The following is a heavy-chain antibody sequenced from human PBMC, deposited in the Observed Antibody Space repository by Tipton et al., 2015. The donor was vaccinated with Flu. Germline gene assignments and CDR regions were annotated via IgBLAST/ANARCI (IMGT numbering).Heavy chain of an antibody. CDR1: GYTFTSYG. CDR2: ISAYNGNT. V-gene: IGHV1-18*01. J-gene: IGHJ5*02. D-gene: IGHD6-13*01. Sequence: QLVQSGAEVKTPGASVKVSCKASGYTFTSYGISWVRQAPGQGLEWMGWISAYNGNTNYAQKLQGRVTMTTDTSTSTAYVELRSLRSDDTAVYYCARDAQHPYNWFDPWGQGTLVTVSS. CDR3: ARDAQHPYNWFDP.